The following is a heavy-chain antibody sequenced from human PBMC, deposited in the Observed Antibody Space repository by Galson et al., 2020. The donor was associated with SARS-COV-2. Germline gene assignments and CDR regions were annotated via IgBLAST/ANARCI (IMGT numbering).Heavy chain of an antibody. CDR3: AKDASKYCSGGSCNPPGFDY. CDR1: GFTFSSYA. CDR2: ISAGGGST. Sequence: GGSLRLSCAASGFTFSSYAMSWVRQAPGKGLEWVSGISAGGGSTYYADSVKGRFTISRDNSKNTLYLQMNSLRAEDTAVYYCAKDASKYCSGGSCNPPGFDYWGQGTLVTVSS. J-gene: IGHJ4*02. V-gene: IGHV3-23*01. D-gene: IGHD2-15*01.